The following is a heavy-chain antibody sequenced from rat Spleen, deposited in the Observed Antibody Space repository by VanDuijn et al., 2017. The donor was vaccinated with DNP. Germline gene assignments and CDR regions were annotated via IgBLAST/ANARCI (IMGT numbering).Heavy chain of an antibody. D-gene: IGHD4-3*01. J-gene: IGHJ2*01. Sequence: EVLLVESGGGLVQPGRSLKLHCAASGFTFSAYHKAWVRQAPAKGLEWVAYIGSAAYAPYYGDSVKGRFTISRDNAKSTLYLQMNSLRSEDMATYYCVRWNSGHFDYWGQGVMVTVSS. CDR3: VRWNSGHFDY. CDR1: GFTFSAYH. CDR2: IGSAAYAP. V-gene: IGHV5-22*01.